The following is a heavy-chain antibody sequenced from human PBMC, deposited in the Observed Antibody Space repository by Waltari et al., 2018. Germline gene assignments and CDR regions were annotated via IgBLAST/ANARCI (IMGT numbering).Heavy chain of an antibody. Sequence: QLQLQESGPGLVKPSDTLSLPCPVSGGPISSSRSSWGLIRPPPRKGLEWIGRSYYSGSTYYNPSLKSRVTISVDTSKNQFSLKLSSVTAADTAVYYCASEPYYYDSSGYYYLPHDAFDIWGQGTMVTVSS. J-gene: IGHJ3*02. CDR1: GGPISSSRSS. CDR2: SYYSGST. CDR3: ASEPYYYDSSGYYYLPHDAFDI. V-gene: IGHV4-39*07. D-gene: IGHD3-22*01.